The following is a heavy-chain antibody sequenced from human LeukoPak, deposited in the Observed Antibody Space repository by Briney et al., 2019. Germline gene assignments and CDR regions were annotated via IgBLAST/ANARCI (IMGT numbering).Heavy chain of an antibody. J-gene: IGHJ4*02. CDR1: GYTFTSYY. D-gene: IGHD6-13*01. CDR2: INPSGGST. Sequence: ASVKVSCKASGYTFTSYYMHWVRQAPGQGLEWMGIINPSGGSTSYAQKFQGRVTMTRDMSTSTVYMELSSLRSEDTAVYYCARGPPLAAAGLDFDYWGQGTLVTVSS. V-gene: IGHV1-46*01. CDR3: ARGPPLAAAGLDFDY.